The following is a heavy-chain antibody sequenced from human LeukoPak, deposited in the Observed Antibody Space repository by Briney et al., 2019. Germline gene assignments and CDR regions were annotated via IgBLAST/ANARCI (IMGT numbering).Heavy chain of an antibody. CDR2: IWFDGSDK. J-gene: IGHJ4*02. Sequence: PGRSLRLSCAASGFTFSTYGMHWVRQAPGKGLEWVAVIWFDGSDKYYADSVKDRFTMSRDNSKNTLYLQMNSLRAEDTSVYFCAKGLWGTTVTPLDYWGQGTLVTVSS. CDR1: GFTFSTYG. CDR3: AKGLWGTTVTPLDY. V-gene: IGHV3-33*06. D-gene: IGHD4-17*01.